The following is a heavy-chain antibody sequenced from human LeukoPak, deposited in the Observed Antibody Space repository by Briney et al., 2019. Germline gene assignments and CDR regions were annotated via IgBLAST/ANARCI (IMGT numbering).Heavy chain of an antibody. CDR3: ARVRYYYDSSGYYYSDAFDI. Sequence: IXXXGSTNYNPSLKSRVTISVDTSKNQFSLKLSSVTAADTAVYYCARVRYYYDSSGYYYSDAFDIWGQGTMVTVSS. J-gene: IGHJ3*02. V-gene: IGHV4-59*01. CDR2: IXXXGST. D-gene: IGHD3-22*01.